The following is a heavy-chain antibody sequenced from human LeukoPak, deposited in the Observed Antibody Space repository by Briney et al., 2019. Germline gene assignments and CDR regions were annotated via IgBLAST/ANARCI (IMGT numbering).Heavy chain of an antibody. CDR1: GFTFSSYS. D-gene: IGHD3-22*01. CDR2: ISSSSIYI. CDR3: ARAHYYDSSGLDF. Sequence: GGSLRLSCAASGFTFSSYSMNWVRQAPGKGLEWVSSISSSSIYIYYADSVKGRFTISRDNAKNSLYLQMNSLRAEDTAVYYCARAHYYDSSGLDFWGQGTLVTVSS. J-gene: IGHJ4*02. V-gene: IGHV3-21*01.